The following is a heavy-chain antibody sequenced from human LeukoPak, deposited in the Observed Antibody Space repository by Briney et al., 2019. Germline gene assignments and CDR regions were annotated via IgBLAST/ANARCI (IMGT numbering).Heavy chain of an antibody. Sequence: ASVKVSCKASGYTFSSYYIHWVRQAPGQGLEWMGIINPSGGITTYAQKFEGRVTMTRDTSTSTVDMKLSRLRSEDTAVYYCARYSGSYHTHFDSWGQGALVTVSS. CDR2: INPSGGIT. J-gene: IGHJ4*02. CDR1: GYTFSSYY. V-gene: IGHV1-46*01. CDR3: ARYSGSYHTHFDS. D-gene: IGHD1-26*01.